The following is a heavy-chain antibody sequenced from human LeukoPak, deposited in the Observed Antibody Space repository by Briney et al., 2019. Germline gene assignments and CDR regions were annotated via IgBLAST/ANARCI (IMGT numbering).Heavy chain of an antibody. CDR1: GASISSGSNY. Sequence: PSETLSLTCSVSGASISSGSNYCGWIRQPPGKTMEWVVSIYSSGSTYYNPSLKSRVIIIIDTPKNHFSLTLSSVTAADTAVYYCARSDGYGSVGIWGQGTMVTVSS. CDR3: ARSDGYGSVGI. J-gene: IGHJ3*02. V-gene: IGHV4-39*07. CDR2: IYSSGST. D-gene: IGHD3-10*01.